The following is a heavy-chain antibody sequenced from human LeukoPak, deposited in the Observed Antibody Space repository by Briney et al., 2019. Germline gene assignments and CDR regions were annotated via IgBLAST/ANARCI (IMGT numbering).Heavy chain of an antibody. CDR3: VRGFATAYGMDV. Sequence: GTLSLTCGVSGGSIDITNYWSWVRQAPGKGLEWVSYISSSSRDTNYADSVRGRFTFSRDNAKKSVYLQMNSLRAEDTAVYYCVRGFATAYGMDVWGQGTTVTVAS. D-gene: IGHD2-15*01. V-gene: IGHV3-11*05. CDR1: GGSIDITNY. CDR2: ISSSSRDT. J-gene: IGHJ6*02.